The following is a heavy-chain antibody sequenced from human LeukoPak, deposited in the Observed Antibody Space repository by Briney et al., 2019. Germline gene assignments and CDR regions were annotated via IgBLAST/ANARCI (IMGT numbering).Heavy chain of an antibody. CDR2: IYHSGST. D-gene: IGHD2-2*01. V-gene: IGHV4-38-2*02. J-gene: IGHJ4*02. CDR3: AREGGCSSASCYATFDY. CDR1: GYSISSGYY. Sequence: SETLSLTCAVSGYSISSGYYWGWIRQPPGKGLEWIGSIYHSGSTYYNPSLKSRVTISVDTSKNQFSLKLSPVTAADTAVYYCAREGGCSSASCYATFDYWGQGTLVTVSS.